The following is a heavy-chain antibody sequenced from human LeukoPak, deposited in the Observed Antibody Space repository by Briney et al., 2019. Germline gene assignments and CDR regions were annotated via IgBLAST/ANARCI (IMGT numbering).Heavy chain of an antibody. Sequence: SETLSLTCTVSGDSINSHYWSWLRQPPGKGLEWIGFISYSGATDYSPSHKSRVTISVDTSKNQFSLKLSSVTAADTAVYYCARDPTTVTKGLDIWGQGTMVTVSS. D-gene: IGHD4-17*01. J-gene: IGHJ3*02. CDR2: ISYSGAT. CDR1: GDSINSHY. V-gene: IGHV4-59*11. CDR3: ARDPTTVTKGLDI.